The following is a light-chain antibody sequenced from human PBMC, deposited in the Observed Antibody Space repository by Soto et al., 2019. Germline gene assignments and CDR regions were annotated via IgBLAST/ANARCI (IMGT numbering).Light chain of an antibody. CDR2: YDS. CDR1: NIGNKR. J-gene: IGLJ1*01. V-gene: IGLV3-21*04. Sequence: SYELTQSPSVSVAPEKTATITCGGNNIGNKRVHWYRQKPGQAPVLLISYDSDRPSGIPERFSGSNSGNTATLTISRVEAGDEADCYCPVWDILPENYVFGSGTKVTVL. CDR3: PVWDILPENYV.